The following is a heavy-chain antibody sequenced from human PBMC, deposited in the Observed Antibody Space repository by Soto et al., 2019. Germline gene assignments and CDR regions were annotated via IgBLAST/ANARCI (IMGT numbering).Heavy chain of an antibody. D-gene: IGHD3-10*01. J-gene: IGHJ6*02. CDR3: ASRGNYGSGVGGMDV. V-gene: IGHV1-69*01. CDR2: IIPIFGTA. Sequence: QVQLVQSGAEVKKPGSSVKVSCKASGGTFSSYAISWVRQAPGQGLEWMGGIIPIFGTANYAQKLQGRVTITADESTSTDYMELSSLRSEDTAVYYCASRGNYGSGVGGMDVWGQGTTVTVSS. CDR1: GGTFSSYA.